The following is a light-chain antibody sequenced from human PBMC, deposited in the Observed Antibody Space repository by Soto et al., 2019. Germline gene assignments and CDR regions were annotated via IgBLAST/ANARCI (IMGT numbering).Light chain of an antibody. CDR2: DVS. CDR3: NSWTSSRTYV. Sequence: QSALTQPASVSGSPGQSITISCTGTSSDVGGYNYVSWYQQHPGKAPKLMIYDVSNRPSGVSNRFSGSKSGNTASLTISGLQAEDEADYYCNSWTSSRTYVFGTGTKLTVL. V-gene: IGLV2-14*01. CDR1: SSDVGGYNY. J-gene: IGLJ1*01.